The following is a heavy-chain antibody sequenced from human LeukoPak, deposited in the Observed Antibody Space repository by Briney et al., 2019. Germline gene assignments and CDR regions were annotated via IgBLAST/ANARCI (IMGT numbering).Heavy chain of an antibody. V-gene: IGHV1-2*02. CDR1: GYTFTGYY. CDR2: INPNTGAT. J-gene: IGHJ4*02. CDR3: ARGHYYYGSGSYYNPPIDY. Sequence: ASVKVSCKASGYTFTGYYIHWVRQAPGQGLEWMGWINPNTGATNYAQKFQGRVTMTRDTSISTAYMELSRLRSDDTAVYYCARGHYYYGSGSYYNPPIDYWGQGTLVTVSS. D-gene: IGHD3-10*01.